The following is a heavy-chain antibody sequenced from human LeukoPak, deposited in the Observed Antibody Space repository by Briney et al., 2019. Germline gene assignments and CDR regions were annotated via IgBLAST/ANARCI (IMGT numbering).Heavy chain of an antibody. CDR2: INPNSGGT. J-gene: IGHJ5*02. CDR3: ARERSSWSGNWFDP. V-gene: IGHV1-2*02. Sequence: ASVKVSRKASGYTFTGYYMHWVRQVPGQGLEWMGWINPNSGGTNYAQKFQGRVTMTRDTSISTAYMELSRLRSDDTAVYYCARERSSWSGNWFDPWGQGTLVTVSS. D-gene: IGHD6-13*01. CDR1: GYTFTGYY.